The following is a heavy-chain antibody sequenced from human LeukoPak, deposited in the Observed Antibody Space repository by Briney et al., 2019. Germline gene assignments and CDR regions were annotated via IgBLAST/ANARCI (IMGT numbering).Heavy chain of an antibody. J-gene: IGHJ6*03. CDR2: IWYDGSNK. CDR1: GFTFSSYG. D-gene: IGHD2-15*01. V-gene: IGHV3-33*06. CDR3: AKEYCSGGSCSHLYYYYYYMDV. Sequence: GGSLRLSCAASGFTFSSYGMHWVRQAPGKGLEWVAVIWYDGSNKYYADSVKGRFTISRDNSKNTLYLQMNSLRAEDTAVYYCAKEYCSGGSCSHLYYYYYYMDVWGKGTTATVSS.